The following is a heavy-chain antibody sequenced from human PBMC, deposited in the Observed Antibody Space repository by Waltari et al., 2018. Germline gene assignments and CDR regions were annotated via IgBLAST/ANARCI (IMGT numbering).Heavy chain of an antibody. V-gene: IGHV4-34*01. J-gene: IGHJ6*03. Sequence: QVQLQQWGAGLLKPSETLSLTCAVYGGSFSGYYWSWIRQPPGKGLEWIGSIYYTGSASYNPSLKSRVIILVDAAKSQFTLMLGSVTAADTAMYFCARHLFYRSATYSLKEYSYYMDDWGKGTTVTVSS. CDR3: ARHLFYRSATYSLKEYSYYMDD. D-gene: IGHD3-10*01. CDR2: IYYTGSA. CDR1: GGSFSGYY.